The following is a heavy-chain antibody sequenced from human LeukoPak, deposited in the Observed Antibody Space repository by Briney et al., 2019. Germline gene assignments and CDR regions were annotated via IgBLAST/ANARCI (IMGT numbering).Heavy chain of an antibody. V-gene: IGHV4-31*03. CDR2: IYYSGST. D-gene: IGHD3-3*01. J-gene: IGHJ6*03. CDR3: ATITIFDYYMDV. Sequence: SQTLSLTCTVSGGSISSGGYYWNWIRQHPGKGLEWIGYIYYSGSTYYNPSLKSRVTISVDTSKNQFSLKLSSVTAADTAVYYCATITIFDYYMDVWGKGTTVTVSS. CDR1: GGSISSGGYY.